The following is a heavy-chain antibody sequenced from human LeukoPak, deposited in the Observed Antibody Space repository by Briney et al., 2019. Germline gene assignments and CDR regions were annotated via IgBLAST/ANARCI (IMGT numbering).Heavy chain of an antibody. CDR1: GFTFSSYW. V-gene: IGHV3-30*02. CDR2: IRYDGSNK. Sequence: EPGGSLRLSCAASGFTFSSYWMSWVRQAPGKGLEWVAFIRYDGSNKYYADSVKGRFTISRDNSKNTLYLQMNSLRAEDTAVYYCAKDPELPWDTSDAFDIWGQGTMVTVSS. D-gene: IGHD2-15*01. J-gene: IGHJ3*02. CDR3: AKDPELPWDTSDAFDI.